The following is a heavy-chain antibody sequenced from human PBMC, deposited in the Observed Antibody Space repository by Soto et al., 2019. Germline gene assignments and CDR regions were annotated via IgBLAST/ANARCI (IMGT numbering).Heavy chain of an antibody. CDR3: ARGRYGEY. CDR1: GYGFTTYG. Sequence: QVHLVQSGAEVKKPGASVKVSCKGSGYGFTTYGITWVRQAPGQGLESMAWISAHNGNTNYAQKLQGRVTVTRDTSTSTAYMELRSLRSDDTAVYYCARGRYGEYWGQGALVTVSS. V-gene: IGHV1-18*01. J-gene: IGHJ4*02. D-gene: IGHD3-10*01. CDR2: ISAHNGNT.